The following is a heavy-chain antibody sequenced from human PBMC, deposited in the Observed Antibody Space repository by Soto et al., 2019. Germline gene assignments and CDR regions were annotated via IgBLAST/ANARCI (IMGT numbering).Heavy chain of an antibody. V-gene: IGHV1-69*13. Sequence: GASVKVSCKASGYTFTGYYMHWVRQAPGQGLEWMGGIIPIFGTANYAQKFQGRVTITADESTSTAYMELSSLRSEDTAVYYCARDITYYDSSGTTPSYYFDYWGQGTLVTVSS. CDR3: ARDITYYDSSGTTPSYYFDY. CDR2: IIPIFGTA. CDR1: GYTFTGYY. D-gene: IGHD3-22*01. J-gene: IGHJ4*02.